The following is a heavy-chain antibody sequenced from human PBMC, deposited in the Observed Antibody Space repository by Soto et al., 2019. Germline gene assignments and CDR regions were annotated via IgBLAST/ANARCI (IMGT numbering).Heavy chain of an antibody. V-gene: IGHV1-46*01. CDR3: ARGGHVVVVTTALDY. J-gene: IGHJ4*02. D-gene: IGHD2-21*02. CDR1: GDTFTEYY. Sequence: QVQLMQSGAEVKKPGASVKVSCKASGDTFTEYYIHWVRQAPGQGLVWMGTVNPSGGHTTYAQHFLGRVTMTRDTSTSTLYMELTSLTSEETAVYYCARGGHVVVVTTALDYCGQGTLGTVSS. CDR2: VNPSGGHT.